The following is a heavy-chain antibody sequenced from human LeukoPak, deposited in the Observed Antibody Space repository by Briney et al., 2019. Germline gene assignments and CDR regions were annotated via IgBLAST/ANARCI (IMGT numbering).Heavy chain of an antibody. V-gene: IGHV4-4*09. CDR2: IYTSGST. CDR1: GDSITNFY. CDR3: ARCNAPYYYDSTGYFWFDP. J-gene: IGHJ5*02. D-gene: IGHD3-22*01. Sequence: KPSETLSLTCAGSGDSITNFYWSWIRQSPGKGLEWIGDIYTSGSTKYHPSLKSRATISVDTSKNQFSLKLFSVTAADTAVYYCARCNAPYYYDSTGYFWFDPWGQGTLVTVSS.